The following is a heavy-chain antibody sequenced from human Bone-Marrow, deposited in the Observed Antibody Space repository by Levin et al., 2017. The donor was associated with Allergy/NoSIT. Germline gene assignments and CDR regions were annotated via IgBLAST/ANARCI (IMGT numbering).Heavy chain of an antibody. CDR1: GFNFDDYA. D-gene: IGHD4-17*01. CDR2: ISWNSDSV. Sequence: PGGSLRLSCAASGFNFDDYAMHWVRQAPGKGLEWVSGISWNSDSVAYADSVKGRFTISRDNAKNSLYLHLSSLRPEDTALSYCSKDLTDYGDHHPSEFDSWGQGTLVSVSS. J-gene: IGHJ5*01. V-gene: IGHV3-9*01. CDR3: SKDLTDYGDHHPSEFDS.